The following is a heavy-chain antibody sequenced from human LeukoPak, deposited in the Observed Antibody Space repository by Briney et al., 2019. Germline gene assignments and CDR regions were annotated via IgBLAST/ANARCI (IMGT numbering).Heavy chain of an antibody. CDR2: TYYRSKWYN. V-gene: IGHV6-1*01. D-gene: IGHD3-10*01. CDR3: ARGLLWFGDLDYYYYMDV. Sequence: SQTLSLTCAISGDSVSSNSAAWNWIRQSPSRGLEWLGRTYYRSKWYNDYAVSVKSRITINPDTSKNQFSLQLNSVTPEDTAVYYCARGLLWFGDLDYYYYMDVWGKGTTVTISS. CDR1: GDSVSSNSAA. J-gene: IGHJ6*03.